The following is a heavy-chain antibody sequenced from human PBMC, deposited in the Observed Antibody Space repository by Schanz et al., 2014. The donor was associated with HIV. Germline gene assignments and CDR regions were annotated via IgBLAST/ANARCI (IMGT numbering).Heavy chain of an antibody. CDR1: GYSFTSYD. J-gene: IGHJ5*02. Sequence: QVQLVQSGAEVQKPGASVKVSCKASGYSFTSYDINWVRQATGQGLAWMGWMNPESGNTGIAEQFLGRLSLTRLTSTGTAYMYLDSLRSEDTAVYYCAREKTTLNWFDPWGQGTLVTVSS. CDR3: AREKTTLNWFDP. V-gene: IGHV1-8*02. CDR2: MNPESGNT.